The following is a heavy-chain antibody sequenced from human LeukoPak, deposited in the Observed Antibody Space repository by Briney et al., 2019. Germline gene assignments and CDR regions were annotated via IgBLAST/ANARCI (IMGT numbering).Heavy chain of an antibody. D-gene: IGHD3-22*01. V-gene: IGHV5-51*01. CDR1: GYSFTSYW. J-gene: IGHJ4*02. CDR3: ARPNYYDSSGEDY. CDR2: IYPGDSDT. Sequence: GESLQISCQGSGYSFTSYWIGWVRQMPGKGLEWMGIIYPGDSDTRYSPSFQGQVTISADKSISTAYLQWSSLRASDTAMYYCARPNYYDSSGEDYWGQGTLVTVSS.